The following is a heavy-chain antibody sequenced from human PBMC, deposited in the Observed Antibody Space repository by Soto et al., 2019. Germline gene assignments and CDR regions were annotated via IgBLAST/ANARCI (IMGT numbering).Heavy chain of an antibody. CDR3: ARINYYDSSPSLGH. CDR1: GGSIRSYY. J-gene: IGHJ4*02. CDR2: ISYSGST. Sequence: QVQLQESGPGLVKPSETLSLTCSVSGGSIRSYYWSWIRQPPGKGLEWIGDISYSGSTNYNPSLMSRVTISVDTSKNQFSLRLNSVTAADTAVYYCARINYYDSSPSLGHWGQGTLVTVSS. V-gene: IGHV4-59*01. D-gene: IGHD3-22*01.